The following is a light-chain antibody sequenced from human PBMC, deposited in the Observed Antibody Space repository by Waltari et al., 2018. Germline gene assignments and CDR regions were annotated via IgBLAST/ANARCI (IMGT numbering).Light chain of an antibody. V-gene: IGLV2-11*01. J-gene: IGLJ2*01. Sequence: QSALTQPRSVSGSPGQSVPISCTGTSSDVGGYNYVSWYQQHPGKAPKLMIYDVSKRPSGVPDRFSDSKSGNTASLTISGLQAEDEADYYCCSYAGSYTLVFGGGTKLTVL. CDR2: DVS. CDR3: CSYAGSYTLV. CDR1: SSDVGGYNY.